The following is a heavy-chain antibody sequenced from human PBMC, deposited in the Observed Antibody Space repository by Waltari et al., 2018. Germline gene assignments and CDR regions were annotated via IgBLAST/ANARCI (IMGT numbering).Heavy chain of an antibody. V-gene: IGHV1-18*01. CDR3: ARPIHYSGSYYRYFDY. CDR1: GFTFSGYG. CDR2: ISAYSGNT. Sequence: QVQLMQSGPEVKKPGASVKVYCKASGFTFSGYGIAWVRQAPGQGPEWMGWISAYSGNTNLAQNFQGSVTMTTDTSTGTAYMGLRGLRSDDTAVYYCARPIHYSGSYYRYFDYWGQGTLVIVSS. J-gene: IGHJ4*02. D-gene: IGHD3-10*01.